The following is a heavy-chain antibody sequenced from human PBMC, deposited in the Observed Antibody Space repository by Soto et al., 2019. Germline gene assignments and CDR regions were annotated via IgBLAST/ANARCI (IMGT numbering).Heavy chain of an antibody. D-gene: IGHD1-1*01. Sequence: QVQLQESGPGLVKPSQTLSLTCTVSGGSISSGGYYWSWIRQHPGKGLEWIGYIYYSGSTYYNPSLQSRVTISVAPSKNQFSLKLSSVTAADTAVYYCARSSERLHQLDYWGLGTLVTVSS. CDR2: IYYSGST. CDR1: GGSISSGGYY. J-gene: IGHJ4*02. CDR3: ARSSERLHQLDY. V-gene: IGHV4-31*03.